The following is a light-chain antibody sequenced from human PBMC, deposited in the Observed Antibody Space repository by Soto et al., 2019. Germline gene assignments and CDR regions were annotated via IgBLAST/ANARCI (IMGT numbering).Light chain of an antibody. CDR2: EGS. Sequence: QSALTQPASVSGSPGQSITISCTGTSSDVGSYKFVSWYQQYPGKAPKFIIYEGSKRPSGVSNRFSGSKSGNTASLTISGLQTEDEADYYCCSYAGSSTVVFGRGTKLTVL. CDR1: SSDVGSYKF. J-gene: IGLJ2*01. V-gene: IGLV2-23*01. CDR3: CSYAGSSTVV.